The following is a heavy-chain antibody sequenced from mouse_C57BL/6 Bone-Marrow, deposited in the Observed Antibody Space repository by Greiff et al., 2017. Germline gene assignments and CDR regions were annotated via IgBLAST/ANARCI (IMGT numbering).Heavy chain of an antibody. CDR3: ARDDGYDRGYYAMDY. D-gene: IGHD2-2*01. CDR2: IYYSGTI. J-gene: IGHJ4*01. CDR1: GISITTGNYR. Sequence: EVKVVESGPGLVKPSQTVFLTCTVTGISITTGNYRWSWIRQFPGNKLEWIGYIYYSGTITYNPSLTSRTTITRDTPKNQFFLEMNSLTAEDTATYYCARDDGYDRGYYAMDYWGQGTSVTVSS. V-gene: IGHV3-5*01.